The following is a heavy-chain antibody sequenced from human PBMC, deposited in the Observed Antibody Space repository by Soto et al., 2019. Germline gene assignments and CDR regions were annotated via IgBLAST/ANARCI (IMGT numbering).Heavy chain of an antibody. CDR1: AYTFIEYF. CDR2: IDPNNGGT. Sequence: QVHLVQSGAEVKKSGASVKVSCKASAYTFIEYFIHWVRQAPGQGLEWMGWIDPNNGGTKFSQNFQGRVTMTRDTSISTAYMELSRLRSDDTAVYFCARASTYGESDYWGQGTLVTVSS. V-gene: IGHV1-2*02. D-gene: IGHD3-10*01. J-gene: IGHJ4*02. CDR3: ARASTYGESDY.